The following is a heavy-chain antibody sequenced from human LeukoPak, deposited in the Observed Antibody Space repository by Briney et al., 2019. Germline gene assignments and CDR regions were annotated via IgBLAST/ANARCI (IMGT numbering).Heavy chain of an antibody. Sequence: PGGSLRLSCAASGFTFSSYSMNWVRQAPGKGLEWVSSISSSSSYIYYADSVKGRFTISRDNPKKSLYLQMNSLRGEDTAVYYCARAYWGSVDYWGQGTLVPVSS. CDR3: ARAYWGSVDY. D-gene: IGHD7-27*01. CDR2: ISSSSSYI. V-gene: IGHV3-21*04. J-gene: IGHJ4*02. CDR1: GFTFSSYS.